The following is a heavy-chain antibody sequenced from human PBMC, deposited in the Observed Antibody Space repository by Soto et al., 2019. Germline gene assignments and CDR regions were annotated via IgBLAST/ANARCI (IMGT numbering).Heavy chain of an antibody. J-gene: IGHJ6*02. CDR3: AKWRGSGSYVGGMGGMDV. CDR1: GFTFSSYA. D-gene: IGHD3-10*01. Sequence: EVQLLESGGGLVQPGGSLRLSCAASGFTFSSYAMSWARQAPGKGLEWVSAISGSGGSTYYADSVKGRFTISRDNSKNTLYLQMNSLRAEDTAVYYCAKWRGSGSYVGGMGGMDVWGQGTTVTVSS. CDR2: ISGSGGST. V-gene: IGHV3-23*01.